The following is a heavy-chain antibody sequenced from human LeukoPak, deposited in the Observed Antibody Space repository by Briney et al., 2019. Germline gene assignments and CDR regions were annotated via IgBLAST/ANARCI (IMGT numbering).Heavy chain of an antibody. CDR3: SRENGAFSPFGY. Sequence: SETLSLTCGVSGGSISNTNWWSWVRQPPGQGLEWIGEISLTGLTHYNPSLESRVTVSLDKSKNQLSLNLTSVAAADTAVYYCSRENGAFSPFGYWGQGTLVTVLS. J-gene: IGHJ4*02. V-gene: IGHV4-4*02. CDR1: GGSISNTNW. CDR2: ISLTGLT. D-gene: IGHD2-8*01.